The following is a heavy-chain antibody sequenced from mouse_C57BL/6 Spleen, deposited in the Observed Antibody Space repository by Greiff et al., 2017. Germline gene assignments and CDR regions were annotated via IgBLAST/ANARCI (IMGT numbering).Heavy chain of an antibody. V-gene: IGHV1-53*01. J-gene: IGHJ4*01. CDR1: GYTFTSYW. CDR2: INPSNGGT. Sequence: QVQLKESGTELVKPGASVKLSCKASGYTFTSYWMHWVKQRPGQGLEWIGNINPSNGGTNYNEKFKSKATLTVDKSSSTAYMQLSSLTSEDSAVYYCARYGNYVHYYAMDYWGQGTSVTVSS. D-gene: IGHD2-1*01. CDR3: ARYGNYVHYYAMDY.